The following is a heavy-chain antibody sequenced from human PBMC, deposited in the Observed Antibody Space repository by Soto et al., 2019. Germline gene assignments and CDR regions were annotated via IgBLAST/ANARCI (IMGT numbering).Heavy chain of an antibody. V-gene: IGHV1-46*01. CDR1: GYPFTSYH. D-gene: IGHD3-3*01. CDR3: ARGREISFGYNWFDP. J-gene: IGHJ5*02. CDR2: INPTEGRT. Sequence: QVQLVQSGAEMRKPGASLELSCQTSGYPFTSYHVHWVRQAPGQGFEWLGVINPTEGRTRYSQKFNDRVTMTRDTSTSTVYMELSSLRSEDTAIYFCARGREISFGYNWFDPWGQGTLVTVSS.